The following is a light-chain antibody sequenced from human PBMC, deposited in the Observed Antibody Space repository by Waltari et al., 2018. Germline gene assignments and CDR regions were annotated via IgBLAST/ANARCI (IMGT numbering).Light chain of an antibody. CDR1: QSLVHSDGNTY. J-gene: IGKJ1*01. CDR3: MQGTHWPPWT. V-gene: IGKV2-30*02. Sequence: DVVMTQSPLSLPVTLGQPASISCRSSQSLVHSDGNTYLNWFQQRPGQSPRRLIYKVSNRDSGVPDRFSGSGSGTDFTLKISRVEAEDVGVYYCMQGTHWPPWTFDQGTNTEIK. CDR2: KVS.